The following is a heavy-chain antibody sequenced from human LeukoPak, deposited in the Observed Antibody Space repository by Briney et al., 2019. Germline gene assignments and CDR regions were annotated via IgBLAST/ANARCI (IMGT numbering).Heavy chain of an antibody. Sequence: GASVKVSCKASGYTFTGYCMNWVRQAPGQGLEWMGWINPNSGGTNYAQKFQGRVAMTRATSINTVYMELSRLRSDDTAVYYCARSSEMATITSPFDYWGQGTLVTVSS. CDR1: GYTFTGYC. D-gene: IGHD5-24*01. J-gene: IGHJ4*02. V-gene: IGHV1-2*02. CDR2: INPNSGGT. CDR3: ARSSEMATITSPFDY.